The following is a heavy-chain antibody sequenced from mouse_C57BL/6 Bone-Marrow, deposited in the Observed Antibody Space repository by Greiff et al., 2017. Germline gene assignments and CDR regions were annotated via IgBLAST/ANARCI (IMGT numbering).Heavy chain of an antibody. CDR1: GFNIKDTY. V-gene: IGHV14-3*01. CDR3: SRYPYSNYYYFAY. J-gene: IGHJ2*01. Sequence: VQLQQSVAELVKPGASVKLSCTASGFNIKDTYMHWVKQRPGQGLEWIGRIDPANGSTKYNPKFQGKATITADTASNTAYLQLSSLTSEDTAIYYCSRYPYSNYYYFAYWCQGPTPTVTA. D-gene: IGHD2-5*01. CDR2: IDPANGST.